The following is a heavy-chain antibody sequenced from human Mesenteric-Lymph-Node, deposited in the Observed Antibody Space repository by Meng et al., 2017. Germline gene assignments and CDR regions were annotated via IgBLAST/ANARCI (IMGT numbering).Heavy chain of an antibody. D-gene: IGHD3-10*01. J-gene: IGHJ4*01. V-gene: IGHV3-23*01. CDR2: ISGSGGYI. CDR3: AKADGSGTYWNNFDY. Sequence: GESLKISCAASGFTFSSYAMTWVRQAPGKGLEWASRISGSGGYIYHADSVKGRFTISRDNSKNTLYLQMNSLRAEDTAVYYCAKADGSGTYWNNFDYWGHGTLVTVSS. CDR1: GFTFSSYA.